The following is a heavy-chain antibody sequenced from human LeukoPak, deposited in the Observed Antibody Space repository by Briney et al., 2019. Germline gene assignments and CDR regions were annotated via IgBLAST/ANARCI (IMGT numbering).Heavy chain of an antibody. D-gene: IGHD6-19*01. Sequence: GESLKISCKGSGYSFPSYWIGWVRQMPGKGLEWLGIFYPGDSDTRYSPSFQGQVTISADKSISTAYLQWSSLKASDIAMYCCAIHEGGGQWLVYFDYWGQGTLVTVSS. J-gene: IGHJ4*02. V-gene: IGHV5-51*01. CDR3: AIHEGGGQWLVYFDY. CDR2: FYPGDSDT. CDR1: GYSFPSYW.